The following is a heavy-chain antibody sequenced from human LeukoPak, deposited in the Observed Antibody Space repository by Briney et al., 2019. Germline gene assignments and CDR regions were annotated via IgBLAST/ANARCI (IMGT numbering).Heavy chain of an antibody. J-gene: IGHJ4*02. V-gene: IGHV4-39*01. CDR1: GGSISRSSYY. CDR3: ASGPRPFNY. Sequence: SETLSLTCSVSGGSISRSSYYWGWIRQPPGKGLEWIGSIYYSGSTYYNPSLKSRVTISVDTSKNQFSLKLSSVTAADTAVYYCASGPRPFNYWGQGTLVTVSS. CDR2: IYYSGST.